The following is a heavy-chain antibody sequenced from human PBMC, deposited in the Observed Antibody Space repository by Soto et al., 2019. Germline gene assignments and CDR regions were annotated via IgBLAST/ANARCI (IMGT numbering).Heavy chain of an antibody. CDR1: GGSISSYY. CDR3: ARGPRGYVYYHGMDV. D-gene: IGHD3-10*01. V-gene: IGHV4-4*07. CDR2: IDTSGTT. J-gene: IGHJ6*02. Sequence: PSETLSLTCTVSGGSISSYYVSWIRQSAGKGLEWIGRIDTSGTTTYNPSLKSRVTMSVDASKNHFSLNLSSVTAADTAVYYCARGPRGYVYYHGMDVWGQGTTVTVSS.